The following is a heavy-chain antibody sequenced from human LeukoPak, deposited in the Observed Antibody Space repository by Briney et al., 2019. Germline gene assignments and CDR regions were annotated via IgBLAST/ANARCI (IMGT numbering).Heavy chain of an antibody. Sequence: GGPLRLFCATSGFTFTSCGMHGVPQASGRGLECVEGISSSDGNTKYYADSVKGRFTISRENSLNTVSLEMNSLRADDTAVYYCAKWSGNRPLYYFDYWGQGTLVTVSS. D-gene: IGHD6-25*01. CDR2: ISSSDGNTK. V-gene: IGHV3-30*18. CDR3: AKWSGNRPLYYFDY. CDR1: GFTFTSCG. J-gene: IGHJ4*02.